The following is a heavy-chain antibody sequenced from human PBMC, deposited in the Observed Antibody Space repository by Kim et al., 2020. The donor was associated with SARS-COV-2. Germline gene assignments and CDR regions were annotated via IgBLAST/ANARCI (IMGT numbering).Heavy chain of an antibody. CDR3: ARAFYGSGSYPLDY. Sequence: NPSLKSRVTISIDTSKNQFSLKLSSVTAADTAVYFCARAFYGSGSYPLDYWGQGTLVTVSS. D-gene: IGHD3-10*01. V-gene: IGHV4-59*01. J-gene: IGHJ4*02.